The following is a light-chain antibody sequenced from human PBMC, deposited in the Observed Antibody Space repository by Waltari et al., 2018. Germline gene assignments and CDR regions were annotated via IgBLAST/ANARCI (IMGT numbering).Light chain of an antibody. Sequence: QSALTQPASVSGSPGQSITISCAGSRSDVGGYNLVSWYRQYPGEAPQLLIFEVTKRPSGVSSRFSASMSAYTASLTVSGLRPEDEADYYCSSYAGSSLGWIFGGGTKVIVL. CDR1: RSDVGGYNL. J-gene: IGLJ2*01. CDR2: EVT. V-gene: IGLV2-23*02. CDR3: SSYAGSSLGWI.